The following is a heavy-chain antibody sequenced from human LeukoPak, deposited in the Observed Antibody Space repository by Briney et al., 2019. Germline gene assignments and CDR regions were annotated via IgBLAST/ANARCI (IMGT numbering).Heavy chain of an antibody. D-gene: IGHD6-13*01. CDR2: ISSSSTYI. CDR1: GFTFSNYI. J-gene: IGHJ4*02. CDR3: TTVHYSSNWS. Sequence: GGSLRLSCAASGFTFSNYIINWVRRAPGKGLEWVSSISSSSTYIYYADSVKGRFTISRDNAKNSLYLQMNSLRAEDTAVYYCTTVHYSSNWSWGQGTLVIVSS. V-gene: IGHV3-21*01.